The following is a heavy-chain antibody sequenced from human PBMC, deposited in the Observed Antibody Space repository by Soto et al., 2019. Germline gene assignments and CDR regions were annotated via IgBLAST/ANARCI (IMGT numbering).Heavy chain of an antibody. CDR3: AGGYGEIDS. CDR1: QFTFSSSY. Sequence: GGSLRLSCAASQFTFSSSYMNWVRQAPGKGLEWVSSISSSGSSIYYADSLKGRFTISRDNAKNSLYLQMNSLRAEDTAVYYCAGGYGEIDSWGQGTLVTVSS. V-gene: IGHV3-21*01. D-gene: IGHD3-10*01. J-gene: IGHJ4*02. CDR2: ISSSGSSI.